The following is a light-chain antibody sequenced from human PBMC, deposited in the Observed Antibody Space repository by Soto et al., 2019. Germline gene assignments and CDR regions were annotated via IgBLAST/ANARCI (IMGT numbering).Light chain of an antibody. Sequence: EIVMTQSPATLSVSPAERAHLYYRASQSVSSNLAWYQQKPGQAPRLLIYGVYTRAPGIPARFSGSGSGTEFTLTISSLQSEDFAVYYCQQYHSWPPRTFGQGTKVDIK. CDR3: QQYHSWPPRT. V-gene: IGKV3D-15*01. CDR2: GVY. CDR1: QSVSSN. J-gene: IGKJ1*01.